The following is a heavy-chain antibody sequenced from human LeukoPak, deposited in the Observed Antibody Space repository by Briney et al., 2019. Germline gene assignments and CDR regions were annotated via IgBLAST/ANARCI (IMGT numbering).Heavy chain of an antibody. CDR3: AQRHSRGWFHFAY. CDR2: FSDSGTST. J-gene: IGHJ4*02. CDR1: GFSSSSYA. V-gene: IGHV3-23*01. Sequence: GGSLRLSCAASGFSSSSYAMSWVRQAPGKELEWVSSFSDSGTSTFYADSVKGRFTISRDSSKNTLYLQMNSLRAEDTAVYYCAQRHSRGWFHFAYWGQGTLVTVSS. D-gene: IGHD6-19*01.